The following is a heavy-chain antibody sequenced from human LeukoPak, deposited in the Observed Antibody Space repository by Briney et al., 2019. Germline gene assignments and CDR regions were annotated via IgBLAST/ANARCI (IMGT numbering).Heavy chain of an antibody. Sequence: GRSLRLSCAASGFTFSSYAMHWVRQAPGKGLEWVAVISYDGSNKYYADPVKGRFAISRDNSKNTLYLQMNSLRAGDTAVYYCAREYPRYCTNGVCYPFDYGGQGTLVTVSS. D-gene: IGHD2-8*01. CDR2: ISYDGSNK. CDR3: AREYPRYCTNGVCYPFDY. V-gene: IGHV3-30*09. CDR1: GFTFSSYA. J-gene: IGHJ4*02.